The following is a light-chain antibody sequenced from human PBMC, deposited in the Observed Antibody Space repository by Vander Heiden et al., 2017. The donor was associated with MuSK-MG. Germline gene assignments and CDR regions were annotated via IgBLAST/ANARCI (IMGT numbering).Light chain of an antibody. Sequence: EIVMTQSPATLSVSPGERATLSCSASQSVSSNLAWYQQPPGQAPRLLIHGAAVRATDIPARFRCSGSGTEITLTISSMKSEDFAFYDCQRYQTWTSPYTFGQGTKLEIK. CDR1: QSVSSN. CDR3: QRYQTWTSPYT. J-gene: IGKJ2*01. V-gene: IGKV3-15*01. CDR2: GAA.